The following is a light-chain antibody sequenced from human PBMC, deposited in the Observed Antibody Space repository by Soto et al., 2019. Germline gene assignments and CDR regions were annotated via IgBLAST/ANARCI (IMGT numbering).Light chain of an antibody. V-gene: IGLV3-21*04. Sequence: YELTQPPSVSVAPGKTARITCGGNNIGSKSVHWYQQKPGQAPVLVIYYDSDRPSGIPERFSGSNSGNTATLTISRVEAGDEADYYCQVWDSSSDHVVFGGGTQLTVL. J-gene: IGLJ2*01. CDR3: QVWDSSSDHVV. CDR1: NIGSKS. CDR2: YDS.